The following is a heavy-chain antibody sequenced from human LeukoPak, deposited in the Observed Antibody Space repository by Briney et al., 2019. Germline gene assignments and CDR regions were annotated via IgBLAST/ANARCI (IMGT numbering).Heavy chain of an antibody. CDR2: IYTGGNT. D-gene: IGHD2-21*01. CDR1: GFTVSSSY. Sequence: GGSLRLSCAASGFTVSSSYMKCVRQAPGKGLECVSLIYTGGNTSYGDSVKGRFTISRDSSKNTLYLQMTSLRAEDTAVYYCARWHCGGNTCQDFWGQGTRVTVSS. V-gene: IGHV3-66*01. J-gene: IGHJ4*02. CDR3: ARWHCGGNTCQDF.